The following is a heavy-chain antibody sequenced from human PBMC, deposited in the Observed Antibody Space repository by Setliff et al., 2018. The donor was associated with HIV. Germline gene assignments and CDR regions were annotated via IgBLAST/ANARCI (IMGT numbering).Heavy chain of an antibody. J-gene: IGHJ5*02. CDR2: INTLTGSP. Sequence: AASVKVSCKASGYTFINYAMNWVRQAPGQGLEWMGWINTLTGSPTYAQAFTGRLVFSVDTSVTTAYLQISGLKADDTAVYYCARDLYGDYGGDLNWLDPWGQGTLVTVSS. CDR3: ARDLYGDYGGDLNWLDP. D-gene: IGHD4-17*01. V-gene: IGHV7-4-1*02. CDR1: GYTFINYA.